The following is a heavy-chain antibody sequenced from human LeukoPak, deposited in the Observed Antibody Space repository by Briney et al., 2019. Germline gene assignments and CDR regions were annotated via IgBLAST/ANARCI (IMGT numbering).Heavy chain of an antibody. J-gene: IGHJ4*02. V-gene: IGHV3-23*01. CDR1: GFTFSSYA. D-gene: IGHD3-10*01. Sequence: GGSLRLSCVASGFTFSSYAMTWVRQAPGKGLEWVSGISGSGGSTYYADSVKGRFTISRDNSKNTLYLRLNSLRAEDTAVYYCANSYGSGSYYNAPPFDYWGQGTLVTVSS. CDR2: ISGSGGST. CDR3: ANSYGSGSYYNAPPFDY.